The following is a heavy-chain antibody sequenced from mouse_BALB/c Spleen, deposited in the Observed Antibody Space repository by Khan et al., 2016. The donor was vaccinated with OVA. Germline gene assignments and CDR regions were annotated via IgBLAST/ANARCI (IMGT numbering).Heavy chain of an antibody. Sequence: QIQLVQSGPELQKPGETVKISCKAFGYTFKDYVMNWVKQSPGEGLKWMGWMNTYTGEPTYADDFEGRFAFSLETSANTAYLQISSLKDEDTATYFCVSFNGRYWGQGTALTVST. V-gene: IGHV9-3-1*01. CDR1: GYTFKDYV. CDR2: MNTYTGEP. CDR3: VSFNGRY. J-gene: IGHJ2*01.